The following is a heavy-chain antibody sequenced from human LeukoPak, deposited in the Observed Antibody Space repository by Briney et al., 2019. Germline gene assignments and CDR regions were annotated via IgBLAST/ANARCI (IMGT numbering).Heavy chain of an antibody. V-gene: IGHV3-21*06. J-gene: IGHJ4*02. D-gene: IGHD2-21*01. CDR2: IRNSTSHI. CDR1: GFTFSRYT. Sequence: GGSLRLSCAASGFTFSRYTMSWVRQAPGKGLEWISSIRNSTSHIFYADSVKGRFFVSRDNAQNLLFLHMNSLRAEGTAIYYCARVQSSIVMSPIPTFDYWGQGNLVTVSS. CDR3: ARVQSSIVMSPIPTFDY.